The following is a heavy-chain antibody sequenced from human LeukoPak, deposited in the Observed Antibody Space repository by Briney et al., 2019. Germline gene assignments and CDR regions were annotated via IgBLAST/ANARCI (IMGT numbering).Heavy chain of an antibody. CDR2: INPNSGAT. CDR3: ARGRRILGGPENAGDFFDF. D-gene: IGHD3-16*01. J-gene: IGHJ4*01. V-gene: IGHV1-2*02. CDR1: GCTLTEYY. Sequence: ASVTVSCKASGCTLTEYYLHWVRQAPGQGVKWMGWINPNSGATQYAQSFQARVTMTRDTSIASSYMELTGLESDDTAVYYCARGRRILGGPENAGDFFDFWGQGSLVTVS.